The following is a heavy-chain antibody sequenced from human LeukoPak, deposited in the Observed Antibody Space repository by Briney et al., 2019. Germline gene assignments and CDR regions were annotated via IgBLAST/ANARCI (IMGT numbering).Heavy chain of an antibody. CDR1: GGFNTYYY. D-gene: IGHD6-13*01. Sequence: SETLSLTCSVSGGFNTYYYWSWIRQPPGKGLEWIGYFYHSGSTYYNPSLKSRVTISVDTSKNQFSLKLSSVTAADTAVYYCARVYAIAAAGTLVGSWGQGTLVTVSS. CDR2: FYHSGST. V-gene: IGHV4-59*08. J-gene: IGHJ4*02. CDR3: ARVYAIAAAGTLVGS.